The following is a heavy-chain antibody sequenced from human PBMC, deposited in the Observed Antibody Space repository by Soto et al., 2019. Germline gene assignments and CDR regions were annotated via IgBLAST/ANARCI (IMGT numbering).Heavy chain of an antibody. Sequence: RASVKVSCKASGGTFSSYAISWVRQAPGQGLEWMGGIIPIFGTANYAQKFQGRVTITADESTSTAYMELSSLRSEDTAVYYCARGATPGSYYRDYWGQGTLVTVSS. D-gene: IGHD1-26*01. CDR2: IIPIFGTA. CDR3: ARGATPGSYYRDY. CDR1: GGTFSSYA. V-gene: IGHV1-69*13. J-gene: IGHJ4*02.